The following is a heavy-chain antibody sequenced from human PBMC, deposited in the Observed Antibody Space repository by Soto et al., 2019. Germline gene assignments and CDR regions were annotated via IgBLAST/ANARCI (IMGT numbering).Heavy chain of an antibody. Sequence: GGSLRLSCAASGFTFSSYAMSWVRQAPGKGLEWVSALTPSGGETYYADSVKGRFTTSRDNSMNALYLQMNSLRIEDTAVYFCAHPRGYGVFDAYDIWGQGTMATVSS. CDR3: AHPRGYGVFDAYDI. CDR2: LTPSGGET. D-gene: IGHD4-17*01. J-gene: IGHJ3*02. CDR1: GFTFSSYA. V-gene: IGHV3-23*01.